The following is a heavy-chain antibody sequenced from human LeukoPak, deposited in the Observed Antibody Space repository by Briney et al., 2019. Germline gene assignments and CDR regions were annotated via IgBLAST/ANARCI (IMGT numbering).Heavy chain of an antibody. CDR1: GYTFTSYA. D-gene: IGHD2-15*01. V-gene: IGHV1-3*01. CDR2: INAGNGNT. J-gene: IGHJ4*02. CDR3: ARASRYCSGGSCYFLPFDY. Sequence: GASVKVSCKASGYTFTSYAMHWVRQAPGQRLEWMGWINAGNGNTKYSQKFQGGVTITRDTSASTAYMELSSLRSEDTAVYYCARASRYCSGGSCYFLPFDYWGQGTLVTVSS.